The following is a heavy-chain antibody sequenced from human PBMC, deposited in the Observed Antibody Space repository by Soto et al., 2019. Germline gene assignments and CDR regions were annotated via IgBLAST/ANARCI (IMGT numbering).Heavy chain of an antibody. V-gene: IGHV3-21*04. Sequence: GGSLRLSCAASGFTFSSYGRNWVRQAPGKGLEWVSSISSSSSYIYYADSVKGRFTISRDVSTNTLSLQMNSLRAEDTAVYFCAKGLKWLTNLLFDSWGQGALVTVSS. J-gene: IGHJ4*02. D-gene: IGHD6-19*01. CDR3: AKGLKWLTNLLFDS. CDR1: GFTFSSYG. CDR2: ISSSSSYI.